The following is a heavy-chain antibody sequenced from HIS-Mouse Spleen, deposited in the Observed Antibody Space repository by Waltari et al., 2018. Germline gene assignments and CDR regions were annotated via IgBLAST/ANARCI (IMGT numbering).Heavy chain of an antibody. CDR3: ARGIGSN. V-gene: IGHV4-34*01. J-gene: IGHJ4*01. Sequence: QVQLQQWGAGLLKPSETLSLTCAVYGGSFRGYYWSWIRQPPGKGREGIGEINHSGSTNYNPSLKSRVTISVDTSKNQFSLKLSSVTAADTAVYYCARGIGSNWGQEPWSPSPQ. CDR2: INHSGST. CDR1: GGSFRGYY. D-gene: IGHD3-10*01.